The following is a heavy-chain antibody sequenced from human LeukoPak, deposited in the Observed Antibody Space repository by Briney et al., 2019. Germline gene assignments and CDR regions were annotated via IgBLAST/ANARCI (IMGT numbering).Heavy chain of an antibody. CDR1: GFTFSTYA. D-gene: IGHD2-15*01. J-gene: IGHJ4*02. CDR3: AKKDRVFTGTPNFDY. V-gene: IGHV3-23*01. Sequence: GGALILSCSASGFTFSTYAMSWVRQAPGKVLEWVSGISDDGGITYYIDSVKGRFTISRDNSKNTLYLQMNSLRAEDTAIYYCAKKDRVFTGTPNFDYWGQGSQVTVSS. CDR2: ISDDGGIT.